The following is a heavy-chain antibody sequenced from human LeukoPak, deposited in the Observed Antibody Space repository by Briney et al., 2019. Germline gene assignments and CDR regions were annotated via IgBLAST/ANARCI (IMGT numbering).Heavy chain of an antibody. CDR3: VREERGWLVGH. Sequence: GGSLRLTCTVSGFTVSTTLMDWVRQAPGKGLEWVSLIYDDGRTVYGDSVRGRFSISRDDSKNTLFLQMNSLRREDTAVYYCVREERGWLVGHWGQGTQVTVSS. CDR2: IYDDGRT. J-gene: IGHJ4*02. D-gene: IGHD5-12*01. CDR1: GFTVSTTL. V-gene: IGHV3-66*02.